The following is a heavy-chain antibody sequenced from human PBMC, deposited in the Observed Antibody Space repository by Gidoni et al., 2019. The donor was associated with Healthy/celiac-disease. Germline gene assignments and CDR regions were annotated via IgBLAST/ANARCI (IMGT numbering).Heavy chain of an antibody. V-gene: IGHV2-26*01. Sequence: QVTLKESGPVLLKPTETLTLTCPVSGFSLSNARMGVSWIRQPPGKALESLAHIFSNDEKSYSTSLKSRLTISKDTSKSQVVLTMTNMDPVDTATYYCARIYRTAYGMDVWGQGTTVTVSS. CDR1: GFSLSNARMG. J-gene: IGHJ6*02. CDR3: ARIYRTAYGMDV. D-gene: IGHD5-18*01. CDR2: IFSNDEK.